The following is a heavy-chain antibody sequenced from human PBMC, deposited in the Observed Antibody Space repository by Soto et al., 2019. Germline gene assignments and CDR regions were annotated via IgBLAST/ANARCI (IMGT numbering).Heavy chain of an antibody. CDR3: AREYSSAWKTFDY. CDR2: ISGIGGTT. V-gene: IGHV3-23*01. J-gene: IGHJ4*02. Sequence: GGSLRLSCAASGFTFDSYAMSWVRQAPGKGLEWVSAISGIGGTTYYADSVKGRFTISRDSSKNTLYLQMNSLRAEDTAVYYCAREYSSAWKTFDYWGQGTLVTVSS. D-gene: IGHD6-19*01. CDR1: GFTFDSYA.